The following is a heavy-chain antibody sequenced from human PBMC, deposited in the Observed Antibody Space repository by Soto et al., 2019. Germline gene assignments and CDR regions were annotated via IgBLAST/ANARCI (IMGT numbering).Heavy chain of an antibody. D-gene: IGHD4-17*01. CDR3: ARDVYGDKPPSFDY. Sequence: QVQLVQSGAEVKKPGSSVKVSCKASGGTFSSYTISWVRQAPGQGLEWMGRIIPILGIANYAQKLQGRVTITADQSTSTAYMELSSLRSEDTAVYYCARDVYGDKPPSFDYWGQGTLVTVSS. CDR2: IIPILGIA. V-gene: IGHV1-69*08. CDR1: GGTFSSYT. J-gene: IGHJ4*02.